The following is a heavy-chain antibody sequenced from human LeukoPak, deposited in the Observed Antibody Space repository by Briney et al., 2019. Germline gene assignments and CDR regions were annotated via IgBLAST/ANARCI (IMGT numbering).Heavy chain of an antibody. V-gene: IGHV4-59*01. Sequence: TPSETLSLTCTVSGGSISSYYWSWIRQPPGKGLEWIGYIYYSGSTNYNPSLKSRVTISVDTSKNQFFLKLSSVTAADTAVYYCARQQQGWFDPWVQGTLVTVSS. D-gene: IGHD6-13*01. CDR1: GGSISSYY. J-gene: IGHJ5*02. CDR3: ARQQQGWFDP. CDR2: IYYSGST.